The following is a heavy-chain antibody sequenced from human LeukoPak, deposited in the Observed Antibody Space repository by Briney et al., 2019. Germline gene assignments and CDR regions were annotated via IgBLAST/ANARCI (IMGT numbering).Heavy chain of an antibody. J-gene: IGHJ4*02. CDR3: ARDSSGASYVV. CDR1: GFSLSTSEVG. CDR2: IYHSGST. V-gene: IGHV4-30-4*08. D-gene: IGHD1-26*01. Sequence: SGPTLVNPTQTLTLTCTFSGFSLSTSEVGVGWIRQPPGKGLEWIGYIYHSGSTYYNPSLESRVTVSVDTSKNQFSLKLRSVTAADTAVYYCARDSSGASYVVWGQGTLVTVSS.